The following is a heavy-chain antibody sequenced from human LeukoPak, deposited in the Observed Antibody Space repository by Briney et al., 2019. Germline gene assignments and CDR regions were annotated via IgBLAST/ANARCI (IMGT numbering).Heavy chain of an antibody. CDR2: IYYSGST. J-gene: IGHJ4*02. V-gene: IGHV4-39*01. D-gene: IGHD6-6*01. CDR1: GGSISSSSYY. Sequence: SETLSLTCTVSGGSISSSSYYWGWIRQPPGKGLEWIGSIYYSGSTYYNPSLKSRVTISVDTSKNQFSLKLSSVTAADTAVYYCAGLGYSSSGFSDYWGQGTLVTVSS. CDR3: AGLGYSSSGFSDY.